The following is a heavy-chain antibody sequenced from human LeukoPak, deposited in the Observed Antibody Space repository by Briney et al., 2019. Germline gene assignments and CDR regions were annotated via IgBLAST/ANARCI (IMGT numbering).Heavy chain of an antibody. J-gene: IGHJ3*02. D-gene: IGHD6-19*01. CDR3: ARGGAAVADRAFDI. CDR2: IYYSGST. Sequence: PSETLSLTCTVSGGSISSYYWSWIRQPPGKGLEWIGYIYYSGSTNYNPSLKSRVTISVDTSKNQFSLKLSPVTAADTAVYYCARGGAAVADRAFDIWGQGTMVTVS. CDR1: GGSISSYY. V-gene: IGHV4-59*01.